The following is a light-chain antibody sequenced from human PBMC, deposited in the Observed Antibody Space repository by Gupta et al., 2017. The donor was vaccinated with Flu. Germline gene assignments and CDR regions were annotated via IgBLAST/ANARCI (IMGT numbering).Light chain of an antibody. CDR2: KAS. CDR3: QQYNSYSRT. Sequence: DIQMTQSPSTLSASVGDRVTITCRASQSISSWLAWYQQKPGKAPKLLIYKASRVESGVPSRFRGSGSGTEFTLTISILQPDDFATYYCQQYNSYSRTFGQGTKVEIK. CDR1: QSISSW. J-gene: IGKJ1*01. V-gene: IGKV1-5*03.